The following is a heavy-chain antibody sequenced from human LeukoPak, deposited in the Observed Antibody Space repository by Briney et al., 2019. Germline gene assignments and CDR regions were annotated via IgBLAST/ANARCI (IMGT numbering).Heavy chain of an antibody. CDR2: IYTSGTT. CDR3: AANTLGYCSGGSCYRWI. V-gene: IGHV4-4*07. J-gene: IGHJ3*02. D-gene: IGHD2-15*01. Sequence: SETLSLTCTVSGGSISGYYWSWIRQPAGKGLEWIGRIYTSGTTHDNPSLKSRVTMSVDTSKNQFSLKPSSVTAADTAVYYCAANTLGYCSGGSCYRWIWGQGTMVTVSS. CDR1: GGSISGYY.